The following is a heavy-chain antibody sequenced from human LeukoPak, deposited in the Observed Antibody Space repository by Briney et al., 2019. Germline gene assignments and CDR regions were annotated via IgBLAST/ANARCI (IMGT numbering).Heavy chain of an antibody. CDR3: AVPHSGNY. V-gene: IGHV4-39*01. CDR2: IYYSGST. CDR1: GGSISSSSYY. Sequence: SETLSLTCTVSGGSISSSSYYWGWIRQPPGKGLEWIGSIYYSGSTYYNPSLKSRVTISVDTSKNQFSLKLSSVTAADTAVYYCAVPHSGNYWGREPWSPSPQ. J-gene: IGHJ4*02. D-gene: IGHD3-10*01.